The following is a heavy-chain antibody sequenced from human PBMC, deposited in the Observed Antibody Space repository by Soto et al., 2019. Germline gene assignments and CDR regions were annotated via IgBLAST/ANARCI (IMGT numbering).Heavy chain of an antibody. CDR3: ARAGHCSGGTCYYYGMDV. V-gene: IGHV1-69*01. CDR1: GGTFSSYV. J-gene: IGHJ6*02. Sequence: QVQLVQSGAEVKKPGSSVKVSCKASGGTFSSYVISWVRQAPGQGLEWMGGIIPIFGAANYAQKFQGRVTITADESTTTAYMEGSSLRSEDTAVYYCARAGHCSGGTCYYYGMDVWGQGTTVTVSS. CDR2: IIPIFGAA. D-gene: IGHD2-15*01.